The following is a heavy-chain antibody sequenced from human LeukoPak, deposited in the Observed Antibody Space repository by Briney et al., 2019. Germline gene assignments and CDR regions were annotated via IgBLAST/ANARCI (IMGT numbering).Heavy chain of an antibody. J-gene: IGHJ4*02. V-gene: IGHV4-59*01. Sequence: SETLSLTCTVSGGSISSYYWSWIRQPPGKGLEWIGYVSYSGSTSYNPSLKSRDTISVDTSQNQFSLKLSSVTAADTAVYYCARDCSGGSCKFDSWGQGTLVSVSS. CDR1: GGSISSYY. CDR3: ARDCSGGSCKFDS. D-gene: IGHD2-15*01. CDR2: VSYSGST.